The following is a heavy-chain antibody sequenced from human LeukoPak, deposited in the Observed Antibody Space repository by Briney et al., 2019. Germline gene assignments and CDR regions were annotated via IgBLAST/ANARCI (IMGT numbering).Heavy chain of an antibody. D-gene: IGHD3-10*01. CDR3: AKERYYYGSGSYPTDY. V-gene: IGHV3-30*18. CDR2: ISYDGSNK. CDR1: GFTFSSYG. J-gene: IGHJ4*02. Sequence: GRSLRLSCAASGFTFSSYGMHWVRQAPGKGLEWVAVISYDGSNKYYADSVKGRFTISRDNSKNTLYLQMNSLRAEDTAVYYCAKERYYYGSGSYPTDYWGQGTLVTVSS.